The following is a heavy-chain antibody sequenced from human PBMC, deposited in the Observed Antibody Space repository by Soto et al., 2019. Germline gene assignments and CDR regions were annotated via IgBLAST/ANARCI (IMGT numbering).Heavy chain of an antibody. J-gene: IGHJ4*02. V-gene: IGHV1-24*01. CDR3: ATDVSNYASFDY. Sequence: ASVKVSCKVSGYTLTELSMHWVRQAPGKGLEWMGGFDPEDGETIYAQKFQGRVTMTEDTSTDTAYMELSSPRSEDTAVYYCATDVSNYASFDYWGQGTLVTVSS. D-gene: IGHD4-4*01. CDR1: GYTLTELS. CDR2: FDPEDGET.